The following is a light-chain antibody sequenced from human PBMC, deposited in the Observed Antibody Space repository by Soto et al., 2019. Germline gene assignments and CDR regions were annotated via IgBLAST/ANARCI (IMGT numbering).Light chain of an antibody. CDR1: SSNIGNNY. CDR3: GTWDSSLSVVV. V-gene: IGLV1-51*01. CDR2: DNN. J-gene: IGLJ2*01. Sequence: QSVLTQPPSVSAAPGQKDTISCSGSSSNIGNNYVSWYQHLPGTAPKLLIYDNNKRPSGIPDRFSGSKSGTSATLGITGLQTGDEADYYCGTWDSSLSVVVFGGGTKLTVL.